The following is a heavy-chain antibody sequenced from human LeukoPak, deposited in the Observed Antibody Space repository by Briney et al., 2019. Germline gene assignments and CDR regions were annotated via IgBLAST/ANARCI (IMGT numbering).Heavy chain of an antibody. CDR1: GYTFTGYG. Sequence: ASVKVSCKASGYTFTGYGISWVRQAPGQGLEWVGWISAYNGNTNYAQKLQGRVTMTTDTSTSTAYMELRSLRSDDTAVYYCARGNLITGTLGHFDYWGQGTLVTVSS. D-gene: IGHD1-20*01. V-gene: IGHV1-18*01. J-gene: IGHJ4*02. CDR2: ISAYNGNT. CDR3: ARGNLITGTLGHFDY.